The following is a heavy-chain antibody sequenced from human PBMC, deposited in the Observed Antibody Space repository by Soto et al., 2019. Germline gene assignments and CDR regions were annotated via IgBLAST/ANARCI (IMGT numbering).Heavy chain of an antibody. V-gene: IGHV1-69*13. CDR1: GGTFSSYA. CDR3: ATGRPLLYSSSWYYFDY. D-gene: IGHD6-13*01. Sequence: GASVKVSCKASGGTFSSYAISWVRQAPGQGLEWMGGIIPIFGTANYAQKFQGRVTITADASTSTAYMELSSLRSEDTAVYYCATGRPLLYSSSWYYFDYWGQGTLVTVSS. CDR2: IIPIFGTA. J-gene: IGHJ4*02.